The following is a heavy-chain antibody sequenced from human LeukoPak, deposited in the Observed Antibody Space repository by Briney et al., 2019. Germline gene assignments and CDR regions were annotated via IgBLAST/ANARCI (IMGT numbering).Heavy chain of an antibody. CDR1: GYTFTSYD. CDR2: MNHNSGNT. V-gene: IGHV1-8*01. Sequence: ASVKDSCKASGYTFTSYDINWVRQATGQGRAWMGCMNHNSGNTGYAQKFQGRVTLPRNTSISTANMELSSLRSEDTAVYYCARERSPRHYYDTRDYHGAADYWGQGTLVTVSS. D-gene: IGHD3-22*01. J-gene: IGHJ4*01. CDR3: ARERSPRHYYDTRDYHGAADY.